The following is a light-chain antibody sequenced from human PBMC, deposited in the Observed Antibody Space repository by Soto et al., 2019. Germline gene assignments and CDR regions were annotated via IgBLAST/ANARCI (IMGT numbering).Light chain of an antibody. V-gene: IGKV3-15*01. J-gene: IGKJ1*01. CDR2: GAS. Sequence: EVVMTQSPATLSLSPGERATLSCRASQSVSSSLAWYQQKPGQAPRLLIYGASTRAAGIPDRFSGSGSETELTLTISSLQAEDFAIYYCQQYNNWWTFGQGNKVEI. CDR1: QSVSSS. CDR3: QQYNNWWT.